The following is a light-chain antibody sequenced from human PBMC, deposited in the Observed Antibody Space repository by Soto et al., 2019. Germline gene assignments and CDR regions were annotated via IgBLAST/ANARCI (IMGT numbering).Light chain of an antibody. J-gene: IGKJ5*01. Sequence: EIVLTQSPGTLSLSPCERATLSFRASQSVINSLAWYQQKPGQAPRLLIYGASSRATGIPDRFSGTGSGTDFTLTINRLEPEDFAVYYCQQRSNWPPTFGQGTRLEIK. CDR2: GAS. CDR1: QSVINS. V-gene: IGKV3D-20*02. CDR3: QQRSNWPPT.